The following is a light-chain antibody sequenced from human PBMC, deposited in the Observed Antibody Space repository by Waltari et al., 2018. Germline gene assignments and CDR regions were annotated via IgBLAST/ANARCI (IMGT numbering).Light chain of an antibody. CDR2: EVS. CDR3: SSYTTSSAPGV. CDR1: DSDVGAYDF. Sequence: QSALTQPASVSGSPGQSIPTSCSVTDSDVGAYDFFPWYQQHPGKAPHLIIYEVSNRPSGISNRFSASKSGNTASLTISGLQAEDEADYYCSSYTTSSAPGVFGTGTRVTVL. V-gene: IGLV2-14*01. J-gene: IGLJ1*01.